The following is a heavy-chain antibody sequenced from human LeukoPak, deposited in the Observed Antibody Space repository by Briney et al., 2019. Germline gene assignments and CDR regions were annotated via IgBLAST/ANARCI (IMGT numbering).Heavy chain of an antibody. D-gene: IGHD3-3*01. CDR2: IYYSGST. CDR3: ARDYDFYWFDP. V-gene: IGHV4-30-4*08. Sequence: PSETLSLTCTVSGGSISSGDYYWSWIRQPPGKGLEWIGYIYYSGSTYYNPSLKSRVTISVDPSKNQFSVKLSSVTAADTAVYYCARDYDFYWFDPWGQGTLVSVSS. CDR1: GGSISSGDYY. J-gene: IGHJ5*02.